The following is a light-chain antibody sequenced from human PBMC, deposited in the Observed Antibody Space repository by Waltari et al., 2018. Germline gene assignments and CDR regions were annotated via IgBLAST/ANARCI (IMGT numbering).Light chain of an antibody. CDR1: SSNIGTNT. CDR2: DNN. V-gene: IGLV1-51*01. J-gene: IGLJ3*02. Sequence: QSVLTQPPSVSAAPGQRVTISCSGGSSNIGTNTVSRYQQFPGTAPKLLITDNNKRPFGIPDRFSGSKSGTSATLGITGLQTGDEADYYCATWDSRLSVVVFGGGTKVTVL. CDR3: ATWDSRLSVVV.